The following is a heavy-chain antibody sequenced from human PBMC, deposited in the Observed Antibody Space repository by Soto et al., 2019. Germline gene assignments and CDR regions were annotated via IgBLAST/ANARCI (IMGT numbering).Heavy chain of an antibody. CDR1: GDSFSSDDYY. V-gene: IGHV4-30-4*01. J-gene: IGHJ4*02. Sequence: SETLSLTCTVSGDSFSSDDYYWSWIRQPPGKGLEWIGYISYRVDTYYSPSLKSRVTMSIDTSKNQCSLNVSSVTAADTAVYYCARVAGVAYCGGDCYHFDYWGQGTLVTVSS. CDR3: ARVAGVAYCGGDCYHFDY. D-gene: IGHD2-21*02. CDR2: ISYRVDT.